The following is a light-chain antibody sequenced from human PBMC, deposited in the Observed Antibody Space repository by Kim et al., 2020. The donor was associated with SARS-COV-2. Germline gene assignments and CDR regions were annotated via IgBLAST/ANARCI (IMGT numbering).Light chain of an antibody. J-gene: IGLJ2*01. CDR3: QSRDSGGNVV. Sequence: SSELTQDPAVSVALGQTVRITCQGDSLRNYYATWYQQKPRQAPVLVIYGRNNRPSGIPDRFSGSTSGNTASLTISGAQAEDEADFYCQSRDSGGNVVFGGGTKVTAL. V-gene: IGLV3-19*01. CDR2: GRN. CDR1: SLRNYY.